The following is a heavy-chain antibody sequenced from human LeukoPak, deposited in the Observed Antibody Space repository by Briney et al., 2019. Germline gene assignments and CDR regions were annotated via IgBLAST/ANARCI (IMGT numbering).Heavy chain of an antibody. V-gene: IGHV3-30*18. D-gene: IGHD4-17*01. CDR3: AKGDYSLDY. J-gene: IGHJ4*02. CDR1: GFTFSSYG. Sequence: PGGSLRLSCAASGFTFSSYGMHWVRQAPGKGLEWVAVISYDGSNKYYADSVKGRFTISRDNSKNTLYLQMNSLRAEDTAVYYCAKGDYSLDYWGQGTLVTVSS. CDR2: ISYDGSNK.